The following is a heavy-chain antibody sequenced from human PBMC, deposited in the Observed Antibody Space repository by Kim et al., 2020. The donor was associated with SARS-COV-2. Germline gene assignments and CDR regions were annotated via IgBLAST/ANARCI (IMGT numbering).Heavy chain of an antibody. CDR3: ARAGANDYGELGASTHYYYGMDV. CDR2: IYYSGST. CDR1: GGSISSSSYY. J-gene: IGHJ6*02. Sequence: SETLSLTCTVSGGSISSSSYYWGWIRQPPGKGLEWIGSIYYSGSTYYNPSLKSRVTISVDTSKNQFSLKLSSVTAADTAVYYCARAGANDYGELGASTHYYYGMDVWGQGTTVTVSS. D-gene: IGHD4-17*01. V-gene: IGHV4-39*07.